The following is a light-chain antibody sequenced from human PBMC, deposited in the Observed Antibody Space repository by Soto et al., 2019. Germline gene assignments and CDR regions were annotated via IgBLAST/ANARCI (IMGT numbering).Light chain of an antibody. Sequence: EIVLTQSPATLSASPGERATLSCRASQTVGVRLAWYQHKPGQAPRLLIYGASNRATGIPDRFSGSGSGTDFTLTISRLEPEDFAVYYCQQYGSSGTFGQGTRLEIK. V-gene: IGKV3-20*01. CDR2: GAS. J-gene: IGKJ5*01. CDR3: QQYGSSGT. CDR1: QTVGVR.